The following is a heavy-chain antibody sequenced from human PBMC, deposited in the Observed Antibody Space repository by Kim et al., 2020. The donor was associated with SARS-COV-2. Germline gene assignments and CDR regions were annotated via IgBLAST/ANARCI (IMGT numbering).Heavy chain of an antibody. D-gene: IGHD4-17*01. CDR2: IRSKAKTYAT. Sequence: GGSLRLSCAASGFTFSDSDMHWVRQASGKGLEWVGRIRSKAKTYATAYAASVKGRFTISRDDSKNTAYLLMNSLKIEDTAVYYCSRLDYDGTFWGQGTLVTVSS. V-gene: IGHV3-73*01. J-gene: IGHJ4*02. CDR1: GFTFSDSD. CDR3: SRLDYDGTF.